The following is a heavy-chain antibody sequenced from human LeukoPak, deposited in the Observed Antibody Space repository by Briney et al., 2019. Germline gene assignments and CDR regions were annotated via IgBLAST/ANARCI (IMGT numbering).Heavy chain of an antibody. D-gene: IGHD6-19*01. CDR1: GYSISSGYY. J-gene: IGHJ5*02. CDR3: ARSTSGWFWFDP. V-gene: IGHV4-38-2*02. CDR2: IYHSGST. Sequence: SETLSLTCTVSGYSISSGYYWGWIRQPPGKGLEWIRSIYHSGSTYSSPSLKSRVTISVDTSRNQFSLKLTSVTAADTAVYYCARSTSGWFWFDPWGQGTLVTVSS.